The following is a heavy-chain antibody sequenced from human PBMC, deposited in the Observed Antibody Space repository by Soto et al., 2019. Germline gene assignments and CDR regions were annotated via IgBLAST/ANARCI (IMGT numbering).Heavy chain of an antibody. CDR2: ISWNSGII. CDR1: GFTFNKNA. D-gene: IGHD3-22*01. Sequence: PGGSLRLSCAGSGFTFNKNAMHWVRLAPGKGLEWVSGISWNSGIIDYADSVKGRFTISRDNAKNSLYLQMNNLRTEDTALYYCARGASYYYDDTSYPKYFQHWGQGTPVTVSS. J-gene: IGHJ1*01. V-gene: IGHV3-9*01. CDR3: ARGASYYYDDTSYPKYFQH.